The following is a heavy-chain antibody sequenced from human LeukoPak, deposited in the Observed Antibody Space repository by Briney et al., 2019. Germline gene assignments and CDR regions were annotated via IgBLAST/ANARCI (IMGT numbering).Heavy chain of an antibody. Sequence: VASVKVSCKASGGTFSSYTISWVRQAPGQGLEWMGRIIPILGIANYAQKFQGRVTITADKSTSTAYMEPSSLRSEDTAVYYCAREEYSSGSGDYWGQGTLVTVSS. CDR2: IIPILGIA. CDR3: AREEYSSGSGDY. CDR1: GGTFSSYT. D-gene: IGHD6-19*01. V-gene: IGHV1-69*04. J-gene: IGHJ4*02.